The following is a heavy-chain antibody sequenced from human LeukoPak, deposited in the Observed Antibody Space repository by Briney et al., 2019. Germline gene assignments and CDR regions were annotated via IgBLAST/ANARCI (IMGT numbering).Heavy chain of an antibody. CDR3: ARRSSVIAGYYYMDV. CDR1: GFTFSHYW. D-gene: IGHD3-10*01. CDR2: IRPDGGDT. J-gene: IGHJ6*03. V-gene: IGHV3-7*01. Sequence: GGSLRLSCAASGFTFSHYWMAWVRQSPEKGLEWLANIRPDGGDTAYVDSVKGRFTIDRDNARNSVYLQMSSLRVEETAVYYCARRSSVIAGYYYMDVWGKGTSVTVSS.